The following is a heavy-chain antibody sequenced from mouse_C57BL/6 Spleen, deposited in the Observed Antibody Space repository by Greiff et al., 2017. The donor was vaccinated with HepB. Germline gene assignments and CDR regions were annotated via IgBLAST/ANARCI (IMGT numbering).Heavy chain of an antibody. CDR2: IHPNSGST. Sequence: QVQLQQPGAELVKPGASVKLSCKASGYTFTSYWMHWVKQRPGQGLEWIGMIHPNSGSTNYNEKFKSKATLTVDKSSSTAYMQLSSLTSEDSAVYYCARGGGNYLFYAYWGQGTLVTVSA. J-gene: IGHJ3*01. D-gene: IGHD2-1*01. V-gene: IGHV1-64*01. CDR1: GYTFTSYW. CDR3: ARGGGNYLFYAY.